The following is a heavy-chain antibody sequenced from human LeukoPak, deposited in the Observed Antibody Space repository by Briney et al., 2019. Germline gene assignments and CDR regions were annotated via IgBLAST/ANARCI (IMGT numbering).Heavy chain of an antibody. Sequence: GGSLRLSCAASGFTFTNYALHWVRQAPGKGLEWVAVISYDGTNKYYADSVKGRFTISRDNSKKTLSLQMNSLRAEDTALYYCARGFVLGAAKDYFDYWGQGALVTVSS. J-gene: IGHJ4*02. CDR3: ARGFVLGAAKDYFDY. V-gene: IGHV3-30-3*01. CDR2: ISYDGTNK. D-gene: IGHD2-21*02. CDR1: GFTFTNYA.